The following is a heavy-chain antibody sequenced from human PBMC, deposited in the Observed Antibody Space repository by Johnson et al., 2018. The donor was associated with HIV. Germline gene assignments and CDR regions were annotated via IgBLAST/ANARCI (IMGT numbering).Heavy chain of an antibody. V-gene: IGHV3-13*01. D-gene: IGHD4-17*01. CDR3: ARWSTVTKNAFDI. CDR1: GFTFSSYD. J-gene: IGHJ3*02. CDR2: IGTAGDT. Sequence: MLLVESGGGVVQPGRSLRLSCAASGFTFSSYDMHWVRQATGKGLEWVSAIGTAGDTYYPGSVKGRFTISRENAKNSLYLQMNSLRAGDTAVYYCARWSTVTKNAFDIWGQGTMVTVSS.